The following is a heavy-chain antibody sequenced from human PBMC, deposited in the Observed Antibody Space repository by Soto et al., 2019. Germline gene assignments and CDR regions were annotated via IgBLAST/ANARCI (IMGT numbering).Heavy chain of an antibody. J-gene: IGHJ5*02. CDR1: GYTFTSYY. D-gene: IGHD6-13*01. Sequence: QVQLVQSGAEVKKPGASVKVSCKASGYTFTSYYMHWVRQAPGQGLEWMGIINPSGGSTSYAQKFQGRVTMNRDTATSTGYMERSSLRTEDTAVYYWAREVGARGSGWYDNWFDPGGKGTLDTVSS. V-gene: IGHV1-46*01. CDR3: AREVGARGSGWYDNWFDP. CDR2: INPSGGST.